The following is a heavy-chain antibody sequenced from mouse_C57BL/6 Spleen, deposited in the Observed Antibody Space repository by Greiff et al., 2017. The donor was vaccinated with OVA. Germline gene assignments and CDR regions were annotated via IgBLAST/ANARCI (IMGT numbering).Heavy chain of an antibody. V-gene: IGHV1-15*01. CDR1: GYTFTDYE. J-gene: IGHJ2*01. CDR2: IDPETGGT. D-gene: IGHD2-4*01. CDR3: TREGPYDYDGGVYFDY. Sequence: VQLVESGAELVRPGASVTLSCKASGYTFTDYEMHWVKQTPVHGLEWIGAIDPETGGTAYNQKFKGKAILTADKSSSTAYMELRSLTSEDSAVYYCTREGPYDYDGGVYFDYWGQGTTLTVSS.